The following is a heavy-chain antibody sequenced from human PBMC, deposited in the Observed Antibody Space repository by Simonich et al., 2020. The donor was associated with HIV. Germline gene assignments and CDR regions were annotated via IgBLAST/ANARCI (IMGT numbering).Heavy chain of an antibody. Sequence: EVQLVESGGGSVQPGGSLRLSCAASGFTFSGYEMNWVRQAPRKGLGWVGRIKNKTTGGTTDYAAPVKGRFTISRDDSGNTLYLQMNSLKTEDTAIYYCTTTFFSDSSGSYWGQGTLVIVSS. D-gene: IGHD3-22*01. V-gene: IGHV3-15*01. CDR3: TTTFFSDSSGSY. J-gene: IGHJ4*02. CDR1: GFTFSGYE. CDR2: IKNKTTGGTT.